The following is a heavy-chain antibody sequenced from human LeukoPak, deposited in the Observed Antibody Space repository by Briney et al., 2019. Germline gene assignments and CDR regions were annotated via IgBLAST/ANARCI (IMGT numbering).Heavy chain of an antibody. CDR1: GASISSYY. Sequence: SETLSLTCTVSGASISSYYWSWIRQPPGRGLEWIGHLYDGGTTNYNPSLKSRVTMSVDTSKNQFSLRLSSVTAADTAVYYCARGPQAWKVWGQGTTVTVSS. V-gene: IGHV4-59*01. CDR2: LYDGGTT. CDR3: ARGPQAWKV. D-gene: IGHD1-1*01. J-gene: IGHJ6*02.